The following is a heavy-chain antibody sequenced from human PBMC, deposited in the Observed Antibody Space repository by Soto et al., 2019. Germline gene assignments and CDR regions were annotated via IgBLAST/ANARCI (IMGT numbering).Heavy chain of an antibody. CDR1: GGSIDSGDYY. CDR3: YRDVIAPPNYFDT. CDR2: VYYSGTT. J-gene: IGHJ5*02. Sequence: SKALSLTCTVSGGSIDSGDYYWSWIRQPPGKGLEWIGYVYYSGTTNYNPFLKSRVTLSLDKSKNQFSLKMNSVTAADTAVYYGYRDVIAPPNYFDTCGQGTMVTVSS. D-gene: IGHD4-4*01. V-gene: IGHV4-61*08.